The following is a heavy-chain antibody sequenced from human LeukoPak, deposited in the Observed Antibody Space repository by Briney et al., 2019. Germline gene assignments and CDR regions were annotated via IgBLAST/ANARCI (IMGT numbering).Heavy chain of an antibody. CDR1: GFTFSTYA. V-gene: IGHV3-23*01. J-gene: IGHJ4*02. Sequence: GGSLRLSCAASGFTFSTYAVNWVRQAPGKGLEWVSTISGSGDSTYYADSVKGRFTISRDNAKNSLYLQMNSLRAEDTAVYYCARDKQWLVDYWGQGTLVTVSS. CDR2: ISGSGDST. D-gene: IGHD6-19*01. CDR3: ARDKQWLVDY.